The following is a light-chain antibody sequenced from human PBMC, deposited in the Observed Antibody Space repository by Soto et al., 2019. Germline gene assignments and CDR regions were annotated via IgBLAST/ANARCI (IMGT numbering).Light chain of an antibody. J-gene: IGKJ4*01. V-gene: IGKV1-27*01. CDR1: QGFSNY. CDR2: AAS. CDR3: QKYNTAPLT. Sequence: DIQMTQSPSSLSASVGDGVTITCRASQGFSNYLAWYQQKPGKVPELLISAASTLQSGVPSRFSGSGSGTDFTLTISSLQPEDVATYYCQKYNTAPLTFGGGTTVDIK.